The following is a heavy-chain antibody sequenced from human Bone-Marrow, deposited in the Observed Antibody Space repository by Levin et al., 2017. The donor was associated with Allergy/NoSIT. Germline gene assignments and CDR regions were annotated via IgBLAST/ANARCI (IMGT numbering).Heavy chain of an antibody. J-gene: IGHJ6*02. CDR3: ASWAMFYYDGSDFDYFYYGMDV. V-gene: IGHV3-21*06. CDR2: ISSGSSHI. Sequence: SGGSLRLSCAASGLSFSNYDMNWVRQALGKGLEWVSSISSGSSHIDYADSVKGRFTISRDNAKNSLYLQMNSLRVEDTAVYFCASWAMFYYDGSDFDYFYYGMDVWGQGTTVTVSS. D-gene: IGHD3-16*01. CDR1: GLSFSNYD.